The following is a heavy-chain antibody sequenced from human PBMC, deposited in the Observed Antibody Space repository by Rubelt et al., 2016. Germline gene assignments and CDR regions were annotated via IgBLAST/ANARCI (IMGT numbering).Heavy chain of an antibody. Sequence: QVNLRESGPAPVKHTQTLTLTCTFSGFSLSTSGMRVSWIRQPLGKALEWLALSDGDEGKYYSTSLKTRLTISKDTANSHVVLTMTNMDPVDTATYYCALCRSHGVEFDYWGQGTLVTVSS. CDR2: SDGDEGK. CDR1: GFSLSTSGMR. CDR3: ALCRSHGVEFDY. D-gene: IGHD1-14*01. V-gene: IGHV2-70*01. J-gene: IGHJ4*02.